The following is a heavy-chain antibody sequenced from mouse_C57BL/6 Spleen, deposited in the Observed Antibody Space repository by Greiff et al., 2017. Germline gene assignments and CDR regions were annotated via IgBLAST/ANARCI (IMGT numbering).Heavy chain of an antibody. D-gene: IGHD1-1*01. Sequence: QVHVKQPGAELVMPGASVKLSCKASGYTFTSYWMHWVKQRPGQGLEWIGEIDPSDSYTNYNQKFKGKSTLTVDKSSSTAYMQLSSLTSEDSAVYYCARGSSYWYFDVWGTGTTVTVSS. V-gene: IGHV1-69*01. CDR3: ARGSSYWYFDV. CDR1: GYTFTSYW. CDR2: IDPSDSYT. J-gene: IGHJ1*03.